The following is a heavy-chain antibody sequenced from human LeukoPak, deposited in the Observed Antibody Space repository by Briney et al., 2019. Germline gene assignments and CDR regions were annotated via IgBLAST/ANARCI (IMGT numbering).Heavy chain of an antibody. CDR3: ARDPPRRSDF. J-gene: IGHJ4*02. CDR2: INEDGSRE. CDR1: GFTFSNFL. Sequence: GGSLRLSCAASGFTFSNFLMTWVRHSPGKGLEWVASINEDGSRELYVDSAKGRFSISRDNANNALSLQMNGLRVEDTAVYYCARDPPRRSDFWGQGTLVTVSS. V-gene: IGHV3-7*01.